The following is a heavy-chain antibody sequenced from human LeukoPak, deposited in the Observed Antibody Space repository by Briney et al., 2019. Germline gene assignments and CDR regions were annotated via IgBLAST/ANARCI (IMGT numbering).Heavy chain of an antibody. V-gene: IGHV3-72*01. Sequence: GGSLRLSCAASGFTFSSYWMSWVRQAPGKGLEWVGRIRNKANSYTTEYAASVKGRFTISRDDSKNSLYLQMNSLKTEDTAVYYCARGGGFSPFDYWGQGTLVTVSS. J-gene: IGHJ4*02. CDR1: GFTFSSYW. CDR3: ARGGGFSPFDY. CDR2: IRNKANSYTT.